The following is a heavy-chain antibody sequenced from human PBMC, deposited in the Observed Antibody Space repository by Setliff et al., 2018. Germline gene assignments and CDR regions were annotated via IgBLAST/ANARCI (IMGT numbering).Heavy chain of an antibody. D-gene: IGHD6-19*01. V-gene: IGHV1-69*13. CDR3: AREGSGWYYDY. J-gene: IGHJ4*02. CDR1: GYTFTSYA. CDR2: IIPIFGTA. Sequence: SSVKVSCKASGYTFTSYAISWVRQATGQGLEWMGGIIPIFGTANYAQQFQGRVTITAYESTSTAYMELSSLRSEDTAVYYCAREGSGWYYDYWGQGTLVTVSS.